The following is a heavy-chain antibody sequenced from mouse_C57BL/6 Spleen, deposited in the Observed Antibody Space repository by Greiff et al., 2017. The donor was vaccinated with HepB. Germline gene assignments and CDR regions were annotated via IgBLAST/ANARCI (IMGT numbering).Heavy chain of an antibody. Sequence: QVQLQQPGAELVRPGTSVKLSCKASGYTFTSYWMHWVKQRPGQGLEWIGVIDPSDSYTNYNQKFKGKATLTVDTSSSTAYMQLSSLTSEDSAVYYCARGKTVVADYWGQGTTLTVSS. CDR1: GYTFTSYW. CDR3: ARGKTVVADY. CDR2: IDPSDSYT. D-gene: IGHD1-1*01. J-gene: IGHJ2*01. V-gene: IGHV1-59*01.